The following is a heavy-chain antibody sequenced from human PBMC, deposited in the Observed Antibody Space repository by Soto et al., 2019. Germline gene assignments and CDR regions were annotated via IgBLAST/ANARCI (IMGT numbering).Heavy chain of an antibody. CDR1: GGTFSSYA. CDR2: IIPIFGTA. Sequence: ASVKVSCKASGGTFSSYAISWVRQAPGQGLEWMGGIIPIFGTANYAQKFQGRVTITADKSTSTAYMELSSLRSEDTAVYYCARSLSPSPAYRGGDCYSFPYYFDYWGQGTLVTVSS. J-gene: IGHJ4*02. D-gene: IGHD2-21*02. CDR3: ARSLSPSPAYRGGDCYSFPYYFDY. V-gene: IGHV1-69*06.